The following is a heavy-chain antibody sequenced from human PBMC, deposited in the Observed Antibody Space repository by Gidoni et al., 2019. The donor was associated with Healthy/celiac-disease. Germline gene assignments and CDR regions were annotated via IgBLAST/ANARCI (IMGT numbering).Heavy chain of an antibody. CDR2: ISYDGSNK. J-gene: IGHJ4*02. D-gene: IGHD3-10*01. CDR1: GFTFSSYA. CDR3: ARPYYYGSGSYEMDDY. Sequence: QVQLVESGGGVVQPGRSLRLSCAASGFTFSSYAMHWVRQAPGKGLEWVAVISYDGSNKYYADSVKGRFTISRDNSKNTLYLQMNSLRAEDTAVYYCARPYYYGSGSYEMDDYWGQGTLVTVSS. V-gene: IGHV3-30-3*01.